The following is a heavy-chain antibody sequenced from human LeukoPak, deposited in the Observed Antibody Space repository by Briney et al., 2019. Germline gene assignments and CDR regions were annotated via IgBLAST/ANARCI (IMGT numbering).Heavy chain of an antibody. CDR3: ARRRGSN. CDR1: GGSISSYY. CDR2: IYYSGST. Sequence: SETLSLTCTVSGGSISSYYWSWIRQPPGKGLEWIGYIYYSGSTNYNPSLKSRVTISVDTSRNQFSLKLSSVTAADTAVYYCARRRGSNWGQGTLVAVSS. J-gene: IGHJ4*02. D-gene: IGHD1-26*01. V-gene: IGHV4-59*08.